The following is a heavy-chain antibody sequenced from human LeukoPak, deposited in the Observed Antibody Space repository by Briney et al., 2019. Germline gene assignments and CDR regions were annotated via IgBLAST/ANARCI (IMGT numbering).Heavy chain of an antibody. J-gene: IGHJ4*02. V-gene: IGHV3-15*01. Sequence: PGGSLRLSCAASGFTFSNAWMTCVRQAPGKGLDWFGRITTESEGGIMDYAAHVKGRFAISRDDSKTTLYLQMNSLKTDDTAVYYCTTEHYSDSRDPWDGWGEGTLVTVPA. CDR1: GFTFSNAW. CDR2: ITTESEGGIM. CDR3: TTEHYSDSRDPWDG. D-gene: IGHD1-26*01.